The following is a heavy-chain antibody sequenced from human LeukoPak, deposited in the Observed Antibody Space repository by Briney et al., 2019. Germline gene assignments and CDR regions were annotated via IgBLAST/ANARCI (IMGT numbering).Heavy chain of an antibody. J-gene: IGHJ4*01. CDR1: GFTFSSYA. D-gene: IGHD3-16*01. CDR2: LNEDGSIT. V-gene: IGHV3-74*01. Sequence: GGSLRLSCAASGFTFSSYAMSWVRQAPGKGLEWVSRLNEDGSITNYADSVKGRFSISRDNAKNTLILQMNNLRAEDTAVYYCVRSFGGRTEYWGEGTLVTVSS. CDR3: VRSFGGRTEY.